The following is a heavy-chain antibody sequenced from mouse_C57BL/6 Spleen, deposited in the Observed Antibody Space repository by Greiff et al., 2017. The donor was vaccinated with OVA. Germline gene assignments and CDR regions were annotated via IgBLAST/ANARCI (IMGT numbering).Heavy chain of an antibody. J-gene: IGHJ2*01. D-gene: IGHD1-1*01. CDR2: INPYNGGT. CDR3: ARDYYGSSDADY. CDR1: GYTFTDYY. Sequence: EVQLQQSGPVLVKPGASVKMSCKASGYTFTDYYMNWVKQSHGKSLEWIGVINPYNGGTSYNQKFKGKATLTVDKSSSTAYMELNSLTSEDSAVYYCARDYYGSSDADYWGQGTTLTVSS. V-gene: IGHV1-19*01.